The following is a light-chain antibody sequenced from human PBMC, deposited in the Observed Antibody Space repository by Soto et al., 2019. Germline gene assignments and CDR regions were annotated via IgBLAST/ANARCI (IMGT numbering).Light chain of an antibody. V-gene: IGKV1-5*03. CDR1: QSISSW. CDR2: KAS. CDR3: QQYSTYSWT. Sequence: IQMTQSPSTLSASVGDRVTITCRASQSISSWLAWYQQKPGKAPKLLMYKASSLESGVPSRFSGSGSGTEFTLTISSLQPDDFATYYCQQYSTYSWTFGRGTKVDI. J-gene: IGKJ1*01.